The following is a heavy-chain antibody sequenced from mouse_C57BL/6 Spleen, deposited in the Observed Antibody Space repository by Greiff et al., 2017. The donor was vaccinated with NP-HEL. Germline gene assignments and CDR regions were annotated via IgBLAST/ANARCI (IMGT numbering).Heavy chain of an antibody. CDR3: TGDSAWFAY. J-gene: IGHJ3*01. V-gene: IGHV14-4*01. CDR1: GFNIKDDY. CDR2: IDPENGDT. Sequence: VQLQQSGAELVRPGASVKLSCTASGFNIKDDYMHWVKQRPEQGLEWIGWIDPENGDTEYASKFQGKATITADTSSNTAYLQLSSLTSEDTAVYYCTGDSAWFAYWGQGTLVTVSA.